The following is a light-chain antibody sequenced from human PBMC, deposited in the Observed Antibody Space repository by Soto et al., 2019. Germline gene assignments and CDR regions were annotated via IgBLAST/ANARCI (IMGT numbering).Light chain of an antibody. Sequence: QSVLTQPPSVSGAPGQRVTISCTGSSSNIGAGYDVHWYQQLPGTAPKLLIYGNTNRPSGVPDRFSGSKSGTSASLAITGLQAEDEADYYCQSYDISLSAVFGGGTKLTVL. J-gene: IGLJ2*01. V-gene: IGLV1-40*01. CDR1: SSNIGAGYD. CDR3: QSYDISLSAV. CDR2: GNT.